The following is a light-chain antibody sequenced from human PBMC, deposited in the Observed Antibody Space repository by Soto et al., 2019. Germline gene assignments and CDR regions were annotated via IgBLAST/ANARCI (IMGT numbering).Light chain of an antibody. J-gene: IGKJ4*01. Sequence: DIQMTQSPSTLSASVGDRVTITCRASESISSWLAWYQQKPGKAPSLLIYKASSLEVEVPSRFSGSGSGTKFNLAISSLHPDDIATYYCQQWQSQTITFGVGTKKEMK. CDR3: QQWQSQTIT. CDR2: KAS. CDR1: ESISSW. V-gene: IGKV1-5*03.